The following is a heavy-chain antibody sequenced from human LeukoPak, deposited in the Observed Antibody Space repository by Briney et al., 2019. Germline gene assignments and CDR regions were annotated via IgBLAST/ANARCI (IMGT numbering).Heavy chain of an antibody. Sequence: SGRLSCSAAAYTFTGYYIHWVREAPGQGLGWMGWISFNSSGTNYAQNVQGSDTMTRDTTVSTAYTELSNMRAHDTAVYYCARSAGRSSFYFDYWGQGTLVTVSS. J-gene: IGHJ4*02. CDR1: AYTFTGYY. D-gene: IGHD3-3*01. CDR2: ISFNSSGT. V-gene: IGHV1-2*02. CDR3: ARSAGRSSFYFDY.